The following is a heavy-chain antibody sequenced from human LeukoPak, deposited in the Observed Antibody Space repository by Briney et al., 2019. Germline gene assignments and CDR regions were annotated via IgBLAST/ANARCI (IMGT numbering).Heavy chain of an antibody. CDR1: GYTFTSYY. J-gene: IGHJ2*01. D-gene: IGHD2-21*02. V-gene: IGHV1-2*02. CDR2: INPNSGGT. Sequence: ASVKVSCKASGYTFTSYYMHWVRQAPGQGLEWMGWINPNSGGTNYAQKFQGRVTMTRDTSISTAYMELSRLRSDDTAVYYCARAYCGGDCPWYFDPWGRGTLVTVSS. CDR3: ARAYCGGDCPWYFDP.